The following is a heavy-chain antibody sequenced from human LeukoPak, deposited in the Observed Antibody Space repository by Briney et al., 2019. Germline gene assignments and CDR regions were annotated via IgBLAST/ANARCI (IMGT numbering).Heavy chain of an antibody. V-gene: IGHV3-66*01. CDR1: GFTFSDHY. Sequence: PGGSLRLSCAASGFTFSDHYMDWVRQAPGKGLEWVSVIYSGGSTYYADSVKGRFTISRDNSKNTLYLQMNSLRAEDTAVYYCARDDYYDSSGYYSRRDYWGQGTLVTVSS. CDR3: ARDDYYDSSGYYSRRDY. CDR2: IYSGGST. D-gene: IGHD3-22*01. J-gene: IGHJ4*02.